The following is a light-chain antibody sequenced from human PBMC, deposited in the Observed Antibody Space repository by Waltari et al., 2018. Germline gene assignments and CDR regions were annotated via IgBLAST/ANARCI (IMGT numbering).Light chain of an antibody. CDR1: QSISSN. CDR2: GAS. CDR3: QQYNKWPT. V-gene: IGKV3-15*01. Sequence: EIVMTQSPATLSESPGERATLSCRASQSISSNLAWYQQKPGQAPRLLIFGASTRATGFPARFSGSGSGTEFTLTISSLQSEDFAVYYCQQYNKWPTFGQGTKVEIK. J-gene: IGKJ1*01.